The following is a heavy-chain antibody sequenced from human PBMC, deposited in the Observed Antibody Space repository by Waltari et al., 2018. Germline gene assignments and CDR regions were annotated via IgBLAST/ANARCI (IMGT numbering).Heavy chain of an antibody. Sequence: QVQLVQSGAEVKKPGSSVKVSCKASGGTFSSYTISWVRQAPGQGLEWMGRIIPILGIANYAQKFQGRVTITADKSTSTAYMELSSLRSEDTAVYYCATDSYGEHDYYYYYGPFDYWGQGTLVTVSS. J-gene: IGHJ4*02. V-gene: IGHV1-69*02. CDR1: GGTFSSYT. CDR3: ATDSYGEHDYYYYYGPFDY. D-gene: IGHD5-18*01. CDR2: IIPILGIA.